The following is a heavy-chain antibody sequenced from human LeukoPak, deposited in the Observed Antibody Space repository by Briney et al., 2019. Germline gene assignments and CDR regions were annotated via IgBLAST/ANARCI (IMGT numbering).Heavy chain of an antibody. J-gene: IGHJ4*02. V-gene: IGHV3-7*03. CDR3: ARDLGDYGLDY. CDR2: IRQDGREK. Sequence: PGGSLRLSCEVSGGTLISNYMSWVRQAPGKGLEWVGNIRQDGREKNYVDSVKGRITISRDSARVYLQMNSLRVEDTAVYYCARDLGDYGLDYWGQGTLVTVSS. D-gene: IGHD3-16*01. CDR1: GGTLISNY.